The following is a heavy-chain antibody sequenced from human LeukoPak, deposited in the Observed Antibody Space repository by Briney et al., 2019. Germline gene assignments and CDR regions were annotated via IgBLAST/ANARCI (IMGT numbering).Heavy chain of an antibody. CDR2: IIPILGIA. CDR3: ARVVVAAAAPLDY. J-gene: IGHJ4*02. Sequence: ASVKVSCKASGGTFSSYAISWVRQAPGQGLEWMGRIIPILGIANYAQKFQGRVTITADKSTSTAYMELSSLRSEDTAVYYCARVVVAAAAPLDYWGQGTLVTVSS. D-gene: IGHD6-13*01. V-gene: IGHV1-69*04. CDR1: GGTFSSYA.